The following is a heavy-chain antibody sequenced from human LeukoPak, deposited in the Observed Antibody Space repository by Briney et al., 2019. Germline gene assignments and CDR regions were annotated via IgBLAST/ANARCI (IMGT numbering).Heavy chain of an antibody. V-gene: IGHV3-30*03. CDR2: LSYDGKKN. J-gene: IGHJ4*02. CDR3: ATHESTRCDGDSPLDH. D-gene: IGHD2-21*02. Sequence: PWGSLRLSCAASGFTFSSYGMLWVRQGPGKGLEWVAVLSYDGKKNFYADSVKGRFTISRDNSKNTLYLQMNSLRPEDTAVYSCATHESTRCDGDSPLDHWGQGTLVTVSS. CDR1: GFTFSSYG.